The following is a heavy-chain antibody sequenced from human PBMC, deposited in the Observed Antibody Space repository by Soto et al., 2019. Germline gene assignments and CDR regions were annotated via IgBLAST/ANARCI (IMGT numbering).Heavy chain of an antibody. CDR3: ARDIVVVPAANRAYYYYGMDV. J-gene: IGHJ6*02. CDR1: GGTFSSYA. Sequence: SVKVSCKASGGTFSSYAISWVRQAPGQGLEWMGGIIPIFGTANYAQKFQGRVTMTRDTSTSTVYMELSSLRSEDTAVYYCARDIVVVPAANRAYYYYGMDVWGQGTTVTVSS. CDR2: IIPIFGTA. V-gene: IGHV1-69*05. D-gene: IGHD2-2*01.